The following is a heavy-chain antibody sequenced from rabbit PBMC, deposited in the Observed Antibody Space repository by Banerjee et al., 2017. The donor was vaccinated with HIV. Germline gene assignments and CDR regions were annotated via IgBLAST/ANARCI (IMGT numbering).Heavy chain of an antibody. Sequence: QSLEESGGDLVQPEGSLTLTCTASGFDFSSNVMCWVRQAPGKGLAWNGCMYTGSGMIYCASWVNGQFTIHNTSATTVTLQMTSLTAADSATYFCARSDIDSEWDFDPWGPGTLVTV. V-gene: IGHV1S40*01. CDR1: GFDFSSNV. D-gene: IGHD1-1*01. CDR2: MYTGSGMI. CDR3: ARSDIDSEWDFDP. J-gene: IGHJ2*01.